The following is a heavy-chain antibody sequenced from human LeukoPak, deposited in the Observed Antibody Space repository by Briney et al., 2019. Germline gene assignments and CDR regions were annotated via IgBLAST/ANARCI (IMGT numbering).Heavy chain of an antibody. CDR1: GLPIADFA. CDR2: ISGDGVST. J-gene: IGHJ4*02. V-gene: IGHV3-43*02. Sequence: GGSLRLSCVASGLPIADFAMHWVRQAPGKGLEWVSLISGDGVSTFYADSVKGRFSISRDNSKNSLCLEMNSLRTEDAAMYYCAKESGKFDYWGQGTLVAVSS. CDR3: AKESGKFDY.